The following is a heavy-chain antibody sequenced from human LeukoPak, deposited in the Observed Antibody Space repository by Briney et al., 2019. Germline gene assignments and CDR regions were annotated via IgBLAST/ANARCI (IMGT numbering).Heavy chain of an antibody. CDR3: ARVGYDSSGSYPDY. Sequence: PGGSLRLSCAASGFTFSSYGMHWVRQAPGKGLEWVAVIWYDGSNKYYADSVKGRFTISRDNSKNTLYLQMNSLRAEDTAVYYCARVGYDSSGSYPDYWGQGTLVTVSS. V-gene: IGHV3-33*01. J-gene: IGHJ4*02. CDR2: IWYDGSNK. D-gene: IGHD3-22*01. CDR1: GFTFSSYG.